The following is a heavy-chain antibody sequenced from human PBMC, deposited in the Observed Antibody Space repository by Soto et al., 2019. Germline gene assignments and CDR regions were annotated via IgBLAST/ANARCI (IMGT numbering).Heavy chain of an antibody. CDR1: GYTFTSYY. CDR3: ARAYGYSHGLVSLLDP. Sequence: ASVKVSCKASGYTFTSYYMHWVRQAPGQGLEWMGIINPSGGSTSYAQKFQGRVTMTRDTSTSTVYMELSSLRSEDTAVYYCARAYGYSHGLVSLLDPWGQGTLVTVSS. V-gene: IGHV1-46*01. D-gene: IGHD5-18*01. J-gene: IGHJ5*02. CDR2: INPSGGST.